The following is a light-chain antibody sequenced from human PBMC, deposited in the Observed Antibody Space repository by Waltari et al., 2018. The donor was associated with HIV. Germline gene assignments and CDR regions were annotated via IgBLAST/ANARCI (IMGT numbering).Light chain of an antibody. CDR1: NSNLGSNF. J-gene: IGLJ1*01. CDR2: RNN. CDR3: ASWDDGLRGHV. Sequence: QSGLTQPPSASGTPGQRLSLSCAGNNSNLGSNFVFWYRQIPGAAPTLLVYRNNQRPSGVGDRFSGSRSGASASLVISGLRVEDEADYYCASWDDGLRGHVFGSGTTVSV. V-gene: IGLV1-47*01.